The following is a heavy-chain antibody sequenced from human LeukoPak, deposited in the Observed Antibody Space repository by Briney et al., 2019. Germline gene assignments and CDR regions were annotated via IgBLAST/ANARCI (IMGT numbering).Heavy chain of an antibody. CDR2: INPNSGGT. J-gene: IGHJ6*03. D-gene: IGHD6-13*01. Sequence: APVKVSCKASGYTFTGYYMHWVRQAPGQGLEWMGWINPNSGGTNYAQKFQGRVTITRDTAISTAYMELSRLRSDDTAVYYCARESSSWSYYYMDVWGKGTTVTVSS. V-gene: IGHV1-2*02. CDR3: ARESSSWSYYYMDV. CDR1: GYTFTGYY.